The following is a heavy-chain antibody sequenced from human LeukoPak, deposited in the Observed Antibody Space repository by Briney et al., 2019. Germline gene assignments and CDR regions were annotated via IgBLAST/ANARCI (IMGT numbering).Heavy chain of an antibody. Sequence: SETLSLTCTVSGASISRNVYYWGWIRQPPGKGLEWIGSVYYSGSTYYNPSLKSRVTISLDMSKNHFSLKLTSVTDADTAVYYCASYQRPYRFDYWGQGTLVTVSS. J-gene: IGHJ4*02. V-gene: IGHV4-39*02. CDR3: ASYQRPYRFDY. CDR1: GASISRNVYY. CDR2: VYYSGST. D-gene: IGHD2-2*02.